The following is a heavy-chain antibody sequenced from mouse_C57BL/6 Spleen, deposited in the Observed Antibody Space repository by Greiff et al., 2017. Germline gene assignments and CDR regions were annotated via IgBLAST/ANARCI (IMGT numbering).Heavy chain of an antibody. J-gene: IGHJ3*01. V-gene: IGHV5-4*01. CDR1: GFTFSSYA. Sequence: EVQGVESGGSLVKPGGSLKLSCAASGFTFSSYAMSWVRQTPEKRLEWVATISDGGSYTYYPDNVKGRFTISRDNAKNNLYLQMSHLKSEDTAMYYCARDDGYYVVWAYWGQGTLVTVSA. CDR2: ISDGGSYT. CDR3: ARDDGYYVVWAY. D-gene: IGHD2-3*01.